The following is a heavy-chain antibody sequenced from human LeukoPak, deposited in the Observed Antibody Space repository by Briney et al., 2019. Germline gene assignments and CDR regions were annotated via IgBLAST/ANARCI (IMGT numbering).Heavy chain of an antibody. CDR3: AKAGAMVRGSALTGDP. CDR2: ISYDGSNK. D-gene: IGHD3-10*01. V-gene: IGHV3-30-3*01. J-gene: IGHJ5*02. CDR1: GFAFSDYA. Sequence: GRSLRLSCAASGFAFSDYAMHWVRQAPGKGLEWVAVISYDGSNKYYADSVKGRFTISRDNSKNTLYLQMNSLRAEDTAVYYCAKAGAMVRGSALTGDPWGQGTLVTVSS.